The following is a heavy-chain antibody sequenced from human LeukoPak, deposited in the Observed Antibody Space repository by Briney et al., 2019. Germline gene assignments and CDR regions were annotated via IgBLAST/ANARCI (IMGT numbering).Heavy chain of an antibody. Sequence: ASVKVSCKASGYTFTGYYMHWVRQAPGQGLEWMGWINPNSGGTNYARKFQGRVTMTRDTSISTAYMELSRLRSDDTALYYCAREIAVAGYWAFDIWGQGTMVTVSS. CDR1: GYTFTGYY. CDR3: AREIAVAGYWAFDI. J-gene: IGHJ3*02. V-gene: IGHV1-2*02. CDR2: INPNSGGT. D-gene: IGHD6-19*01.